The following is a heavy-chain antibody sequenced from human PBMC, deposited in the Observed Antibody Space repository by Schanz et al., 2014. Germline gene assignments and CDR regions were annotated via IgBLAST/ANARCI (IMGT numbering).Heavy chain of an antibody. CDR1: GFTFSTYY. CDR2: ISFDGRNT. Sequence: VQLLESGGGLVQPGGSLRLSCAASGFTFSTYYMNWVRQAPGKGLEWVGFISFDGRNTGYAHSVKGRFTISRDNAKNSLYLQMNSLTAEDTAVYYCARGVRIDYWGQGTLVTVSS. J-gene: IGHJ4*02. D-gene: IGHD3-3*01. V-gene: IGHV3-30*03. CDR3: ARGVRIDY.